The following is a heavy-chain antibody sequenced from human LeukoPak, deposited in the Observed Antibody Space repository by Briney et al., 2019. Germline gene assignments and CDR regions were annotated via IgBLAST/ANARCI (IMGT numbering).Heavy chain of an antibody. Sequence: GGSLRLSCAASGFPFAPFWMTWVRQAPGKGPEFVATMNRDGSEVAYGNSVRGRFTISRDNAKNSLYLQVNSLRAEDTAVYFCARYDLAMSFDYWGQGTLVTVSS. CDR1: GFPFAPFW. D-gene: IGHD3/OR15-3a*01. V-gene: IGHV3-7*02. CDR2: MNRDGSEV. CDR3: ARYDLAMSFDY. J-gene: IGHJ4*02.